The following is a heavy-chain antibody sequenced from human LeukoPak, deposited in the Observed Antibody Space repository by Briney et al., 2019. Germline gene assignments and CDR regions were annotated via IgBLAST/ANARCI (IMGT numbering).Heavy chain of an antibody. Sequence: PGGSLRLSCAASGFTFSSYSMNWVRQAPGKGLEWVSSISSSSSYIYYADSVKGRFTISRDNAKNSLYLQMNSLRAEDTAVYYCARDSPIELNTFDYWGQGTLVTVSS. V-gene: IGHV3-21*01. D-gene: IGHD2/OR15-2a*01. CDR3: ARDSPIELNTFDY. J-gene: IGHJ4*02. CDR2: ISSSSSYI. CDR1: GFTFSSYS.